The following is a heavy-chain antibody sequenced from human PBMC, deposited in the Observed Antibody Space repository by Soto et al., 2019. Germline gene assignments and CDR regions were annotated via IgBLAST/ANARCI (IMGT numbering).Heavy chain of an antibody. CDR2: NSAYNGNT. CDR1: GYTFTSYG. V-gene: IGHV1-18*01. J-gene: IGHJ4*02. CDR3: ARSGNSGYYLDY. Sequence: QVQLVQSGAEVKGPGASVKVSCRASGYTFTSYGLSWVRQAPGQGLEWMGWNSAYNGNTNYAQRLQGRVTMTTDSSTSTAYMELRSLTSDDTAVYYCARSGNSGYYLDYWGQGTLVTVSS. D-gene: IGHD3-22*01.